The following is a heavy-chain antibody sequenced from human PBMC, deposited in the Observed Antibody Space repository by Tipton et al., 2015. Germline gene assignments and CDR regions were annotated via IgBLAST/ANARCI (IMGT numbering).Heavy chain of an antibody. CDR1: GGSFRAYY. CDR3: ARVGYCGGSCFSGYYGMDV. Sequence: TLSLTCAVYGGSFRAYYWSWIRQPPGKGLEWIGEIHHGGSTNYNPSLKSRVTMSVDTSNNQFSLNLRSVTAADTAVYYCARVGYCGGSCFSGYYGMDVWGRGTTVTVSS. J-gene: IGHJ6*02. V-gene: IGHV4-34*01. D-gene: IGHD2-21*01. CDR2: IHHGGST.